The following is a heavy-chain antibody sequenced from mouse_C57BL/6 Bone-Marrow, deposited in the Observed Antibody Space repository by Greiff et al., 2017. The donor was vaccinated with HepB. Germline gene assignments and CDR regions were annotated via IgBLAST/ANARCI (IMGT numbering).Heavy chain of an antibody. Sequence: VQLKESGGGLVKPGGSLKLSCAASGFTFSDYGMHWVRQAPEKGLEWVAYISSGSSTIYYADTVKGRFTISRDNAKNTLFLQMTSLRSEDTAMYYCARRLYYGNYEWYFDVWGTGTTVTVSS. CDR1: GFTFSDYG. D-gene: IGHD2-1*01. CDR2: ISSGSSTI. V-gene: IGHV5-17*01. J-gene: IGHJ1*03. CDR3: ARRLYYGNYEWYFDV.